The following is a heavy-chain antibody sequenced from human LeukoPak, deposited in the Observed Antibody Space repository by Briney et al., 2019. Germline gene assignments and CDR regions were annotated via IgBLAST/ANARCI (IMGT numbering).Heavy chain of an antibody. CDR3: TTTYHYDSSPGSFDY. CDR2: IKSKADGGIS. CDR1: GFTFSNAW. D-gene: IGHD3-22*01. V-gene: IGHV3-15*01. Sequence: GGSLRLSCAASGFTFSNAWMNWVRQAPGKGLEWVGRIKSKADGGISDYAEPVKGRFTFSRDDSKNTLYLLMNGLKTEDTAVYYCTTTYHYDSSPGSFDYWGQGTLVTVPS. J-gene: IGHJ4*02.